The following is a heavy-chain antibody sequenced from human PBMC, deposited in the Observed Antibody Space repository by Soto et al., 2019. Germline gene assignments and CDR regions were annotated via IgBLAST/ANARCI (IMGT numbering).Heavy chain of an antibody. CDR3: AGTLAVAGTRFDY. D-gene: IGHD6-19*01. CDR1: GDSISSYS. Sequence: SETLSLTCTVSGDSISSYSWSWIRQPPGKGLEWIGYIYYSGSTNYNPSLKSRVTISVDTSKNQFSLKLSSVTAADTAVYYCAGTLAVAGTRFDYWGQGTLVTVSS. V-gene: IGHV4-59*01. CDR2: IYYSGST. J-gene: IGHJ4*02.